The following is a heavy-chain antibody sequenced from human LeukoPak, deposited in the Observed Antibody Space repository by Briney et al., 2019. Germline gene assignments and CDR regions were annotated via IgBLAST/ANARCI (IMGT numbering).Heavy chain of an antibody. CDR2: IRYDGSNK. CDR1: GFTFSIYG. Sequence: GGSLRLSCAASGFTFSIYGMHWVRRAPGRGLEWVAFIRYDGSNKCYANTVKGRFTINRDNSKSTLYLKMNSLRDEDTAVYYCARAGGYDSYYYYNYMDVWGKGTTVTVSS. V-gene: IGHV3-30*02. D-gene: IGHD5-12*01. J-gene: IGHJ6*03. CDR3: ARAGGYDSYYYYNYMDV.